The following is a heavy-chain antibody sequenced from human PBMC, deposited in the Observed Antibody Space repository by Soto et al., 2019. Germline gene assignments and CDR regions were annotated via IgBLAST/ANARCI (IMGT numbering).Heavy chain of an antibody. CDR1: GGTFSSYS. Sequence: QVQLVQSGAEVKKPGSSGKVSCKASGGTFSSYSINWVRQAPGQGLEWMGEIIPIFGTSNYAQKFQGRVTITADDSTSRVYMELSSLNYEATAVYYCARDGGRYSGGIYYCGQGTLATVSS. V-gene: IGHV1-69*01. CDR3: ARDGGRYSGGIYY. D-gene: IGHD1-26*01. J-gene: IGHJ4*02. CDR2: IIPIFGTS.